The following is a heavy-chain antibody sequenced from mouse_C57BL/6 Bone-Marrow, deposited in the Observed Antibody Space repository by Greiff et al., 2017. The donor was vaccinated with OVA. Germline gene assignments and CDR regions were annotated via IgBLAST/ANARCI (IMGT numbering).Heavy chain of an antibody. CDR3: TTMITTGGDYYAMDY. D-gene: IGHD2-4*01. CDR1: GFNIKDYY. J-gene: IGHJ4*01. CDR2: IDPEDGDT. V-gene: IGHV14-1*01. Sequence: VQLKESGAELVRPGASVKLSCTASGFNIKDYYMHWVKQRPEQGLEWIGRIDPEDGDTDYDPPFQGKATMTADTSSNTAYLQLSSLTSEDTAVYYCTTMITTGGDYYAMDYWGQGTSVTVSS.